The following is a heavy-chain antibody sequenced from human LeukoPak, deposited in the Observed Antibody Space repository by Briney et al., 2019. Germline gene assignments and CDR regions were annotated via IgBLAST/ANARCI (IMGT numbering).Heavy chain of an antibody. CDR2: ISYDGSNK. CDR3: AKAGPYDYVWGSYRYYFDY. Sequence: GGSLRLSCTASGFTFGDYAMTWVRQAPGKGLEWVAVISYDGSNKYYADSVKGRFTISRDNSKNTLYLQMNSLRAEDTAVYYCAKAGPYDYVWGSYRYYFDYWGQGTLVTVSS. D-gene: IGHD3-16*02. CDR1: GFTFGDYA. J-gene: IGHJ4*02. V-gene: IGHV3-30*04.